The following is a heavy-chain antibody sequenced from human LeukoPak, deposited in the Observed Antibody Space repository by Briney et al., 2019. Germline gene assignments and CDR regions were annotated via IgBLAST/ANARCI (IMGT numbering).Heavy chain of an antibody. CDR2: IYHSGST. Sequence: SETLSLTCAVSGGSISSGGYSWSWIRQPPGTGLEWIGYIYHSGSTYYNPSLKSRVTIPVDRSKNQFSLKLSSVTAADTAVYYCARDAGVGYFDYWGQGTLVTVSS. D-gene: IGHD1-26*01. CDR1: GGSISSGGYS. J-gene: IGHJ4*02. V-gene: IGHV4-30-2*01. CDR3: ARDAGVGYFDY.